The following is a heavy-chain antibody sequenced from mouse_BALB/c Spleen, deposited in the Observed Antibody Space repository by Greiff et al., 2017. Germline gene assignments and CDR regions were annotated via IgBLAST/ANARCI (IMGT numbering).Heavy chain of an antibody. D-gene: IGHD1-1*01. V-gene: IGHV5-17*02. J-gene: IGHJ1*01. CDR2: ISSGSSTI. CDR3: ARDYGIWYFDV. CDR1: GFTFSSFG. Sequence: VQLKESGGGLVQPGGSQKLSCAASGFTFSSFGMHWVRQAPEKGLEWVAYISSGSSTIYYADTVKGRFTISRDNPKNTLFLQMTSLRSEDTAMYYCARDYGIWYFDVWGAGTTVTVSS.